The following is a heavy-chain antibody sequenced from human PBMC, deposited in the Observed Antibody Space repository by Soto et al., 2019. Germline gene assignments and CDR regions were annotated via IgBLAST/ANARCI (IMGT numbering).Heavy chain of an antibody. CDR3: ARLSGDGFWKSYSPYNLFES. D-gene: IGHD3-3*01. Sequence: PWGSLRLSCAASGFSFSNYEIHFFRHSPVKGLDWVAYINGGGDVKYYADSVEGRFTISRDNAKNALFLQMDNLRAEDTAIYYCARLSGDGFWKSYSPYNLFESWGQGALVTVSS. J-gene: IGHJ5*01. V-gene: IGHV3-48*03. CDR1: GFSFSNYE. CDR2: INGGGDVK.